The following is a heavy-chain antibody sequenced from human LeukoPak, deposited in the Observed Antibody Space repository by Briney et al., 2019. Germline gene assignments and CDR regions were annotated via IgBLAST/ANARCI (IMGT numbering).Heavy chain of an antibody. Sequence: EGSLGLSCAASGFTFSSYAMSWVRQAPGKGLEWVSAISGSGGSTYYADSVKGRFTISRDNSKNTLYLQMNSLRAEGTAVYYCAKDRKQWLPANFDYWGQGTLVTVSS. D-gene: IGHD6-19*01. CDR2: ISGSGGST. V-gene: IGHV3-23*01. CDR3: AKDRKQWLPANFDY. J-gene: IGHJ4*02. CDR1: GFTFSSYA.